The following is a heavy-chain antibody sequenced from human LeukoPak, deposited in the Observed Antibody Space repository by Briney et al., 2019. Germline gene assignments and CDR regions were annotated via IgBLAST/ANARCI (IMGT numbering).Heavy chain of an antibody. CDR3: ARGKGGYFSGYYFDY. V-gene: IGHV3-48*03. CDR2: ISSSGSTI. CDR1: GFTFSSYE. J-gene: IGHJ4*02. Sequence: GGSLRLSCAASGFTFSSYEMNWVRQAPGKGLEWVSYISSSGSTIYYADSVKGRFTISRDNSKNTLYLQMNSLRAEDTAVYYCARGKGGYFSGYYFDYWGQGTLVTVSS. D-gene: IGHD1-26*01.